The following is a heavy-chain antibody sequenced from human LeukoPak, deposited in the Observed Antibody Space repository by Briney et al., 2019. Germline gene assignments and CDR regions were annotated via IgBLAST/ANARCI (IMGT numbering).Heavy chain of an antibody. J-gene: IGHJ4*02. CDR3: TRSESGTYKGGFDF. V-gene: IGHV3-49*03. CDR2: IRSKTYGGTG. CDR1: GFTFGDYA. Sequence: PGGSLRLSCTASGFTFGDYAMNWFRQAPGKGLEWVGFIRSKTYGGTGEYAASVKGRFTISRDDSKSIAHLQMNSLKTEDTAVCYCTRSESGTYKGGFDFWGQGTLVTVSS. D-gene: IGHD1-26*01.